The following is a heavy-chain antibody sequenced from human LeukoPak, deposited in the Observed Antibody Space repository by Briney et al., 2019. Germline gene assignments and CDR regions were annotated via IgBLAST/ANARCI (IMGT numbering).Heavy chain of an antibody. J-gene: IGHJ4*02. CDR2: IWSNGKNK. V-gene: IGHV3-33*01. D-gene: IGHD3-16*01. CDR3: ARGSNGHFDY. Sequence: PGRSLRLSCAASGFTFSSSGMHWVRQAPGKGLEWVAVIWSNGKNKYYADSVKGRFTVSRDNSKNTLYLQLNSLRAADTAVYYCARGSNGHFDYWGQGTLVTVPS. CDR1: GFTFSSSG.